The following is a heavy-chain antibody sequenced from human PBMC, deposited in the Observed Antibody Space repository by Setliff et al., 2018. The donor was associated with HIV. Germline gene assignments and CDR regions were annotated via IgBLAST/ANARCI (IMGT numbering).Heavy chain of an antibody. D-gene: IGHD3-22*01. Sequence: GGSLRLSCSASGFPFNVYHLHWVRQAPGKGLEWISYISSRSDTIYQADSVEGRFTVSRDNDKNLLILQMNSLRADDTAVYFCARDDNYYAKAFDVWGQGTLVTVSS. V-gene: IGHV3-48*01. CDR3: ARDDNYYAKAFDV. CDR2: ISSRSDTI. CDR1: GFPFNVYH. J-gene: IGHJ3*01.